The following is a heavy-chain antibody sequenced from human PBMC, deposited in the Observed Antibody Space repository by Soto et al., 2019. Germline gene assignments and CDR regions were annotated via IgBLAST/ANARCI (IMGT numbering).Heavy chain of an antibody. CDR2: INHSGST. J-gene: IGHJ5*02. CDR1: GGSFSDNY. CDR3: ARGRKGYSSSWYTS. V-gene: IGHV4-34*01. D-gene: IGHD6-13*01. Sequence: QVQLQQWGAGLLKPSETLSLTCAVYGGSFSDNYWSWIRQPPGKGLEWIGEINHSGSTNYNPSLKGRVTISVDPSKNQFSLKLSSVTAADTAVYYCARGRKGYSSSWYTSWGQGTLVTVSS.